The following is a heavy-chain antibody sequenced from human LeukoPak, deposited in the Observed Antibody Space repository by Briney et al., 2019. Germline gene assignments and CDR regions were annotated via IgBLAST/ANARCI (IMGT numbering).Heavy chain of an antibody. CDR3: ARSSSSSWFYAFDI. D-gene: IGHD6-13*01. CDR1: WFNLNNYW. Sequence: GGSLRLSCAASWFNLNNYWMAWVRQTPGKGLEWLASIKQDGSEKYYVDSVKGRFTVSRDNADNLLYLQMNSLRAEDTAAFYCARSSSSSWFYAFDIWGQGTLVTVSA. V-gene: IGHV3-7*01. J-gene: IGHJ3*02. CDR2: IKQDGSEK.